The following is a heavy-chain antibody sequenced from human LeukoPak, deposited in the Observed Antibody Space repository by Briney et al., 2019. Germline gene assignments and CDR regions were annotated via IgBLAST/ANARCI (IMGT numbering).Heavy chain of an antibody. CDR3: AKDRLVTVTPLVYP. CDR1: GFTFSDYY. CDR2: ISSSGSTI. J-gene: IGHJ5*02. D-gene: IGHD4-17*01. Sequence: GGSLRLSCAASGFTFSDYYMSWIRQAPGKGLEWVSYISSSGSTIYYADSVKGRFTISRDNAKNSLYLQMNSLRAEDTAVYYCAKDRLVTVTPLVYPWGQGTLVTVSS. V-gene: IGHV3-11*01.